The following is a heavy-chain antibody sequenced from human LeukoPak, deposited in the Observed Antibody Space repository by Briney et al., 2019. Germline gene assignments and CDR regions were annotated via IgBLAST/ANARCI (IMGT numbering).Heavy chain of an antibody. CDR2: FDPEDGET. D-gene: IGHD3-22*01. CDR3: ATGRGYYDSSGYRSYYYGMDV. CDR1: GYTLTELS. Sequence: ASVKVSCKVSGYTLTELSMHWVRQAPGKGLEWMGRFDPEDGETIYAQKFQGRVTMTEDTSTDTAYMELSSLRSEDTAVYYCATGRGYYDSSGYRSYYYGMDVWGQGTTVTVSS. J-gene: IGHJ6*02. V-gene: IGHV1-24*01.